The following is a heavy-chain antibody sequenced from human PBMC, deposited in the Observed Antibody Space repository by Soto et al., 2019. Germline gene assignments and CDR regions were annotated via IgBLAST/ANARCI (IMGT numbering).Heavy chain of an antibody. CDR3: ASVGVGIGWYTPHYYYYCCMDV. J-gene: IGHJ6*03. CDR2: IYPGDSDT. CDR1: GYSFTSYW. Sequence: GESLKISCKGSGYSFTSYWIGWVRQMPGKGLEWMGIIYPGDSDTRYSPSFQGQVTISADKSISTAYLQWSSLKASGTAMYYCASVGVGIGWYTPHYYYYCCMDVWGKGTTVTVSS. V-gene: IGHV5-51*01. D-gene: IGHD6-19*01.